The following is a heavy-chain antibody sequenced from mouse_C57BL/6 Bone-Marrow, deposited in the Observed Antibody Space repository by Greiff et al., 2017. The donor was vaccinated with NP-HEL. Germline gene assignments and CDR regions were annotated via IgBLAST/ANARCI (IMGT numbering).Heavy chain of an antibody. J-gene: IGHJ2*01. V-gene: IGHV5-4*01. Sequence: EVKLMESGGGLVKPGGSLKLSCAASGFTFSSYAMSWVRQTPEKRLEWVATISDGGSYTYYPDNVKGRFTISRDNAKNNLYLQMSHLKSEDTAMYYCARDVVATDYWGQGTTLTVSS. CDR1: GFTFSSYA. D-gene: IGHD1-1*01. CDR3: ARDVVATDY. CDR2: ISDGGSYT.